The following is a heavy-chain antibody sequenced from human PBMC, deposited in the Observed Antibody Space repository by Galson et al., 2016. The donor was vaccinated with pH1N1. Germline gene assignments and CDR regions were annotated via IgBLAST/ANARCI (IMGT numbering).Heavy chain of an antibody. V-gene: IGHV2-70*01. D-gene: IGHD1-14*01. J-gene: IGHJ4*02. CDR3: ARMLCGDNLKNFDY. CDR2: IDWDDNK. CDR1: GFSLSTSGMC. Sequence: PALVTPTQTLTLTCTFSGFSLSTSGMCVSWIRQPPGKAPEWLALIDWDDNKYYSTSLKTRLTISKDTSKNQVVLTVTNMDPVDTATYYCARMLCGDNLKNFDYWGQGTLVTVSS.